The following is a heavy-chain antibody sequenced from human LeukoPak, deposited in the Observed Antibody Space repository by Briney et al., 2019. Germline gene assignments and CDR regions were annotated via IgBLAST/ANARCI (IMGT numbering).Heavy chain of an antibody. CDR2: IYSGGNT. CDR3: ASNGGNSGTFLQLDY. V-gene: IGHV3-66*02. D-gene: IGHD1-26*01. Sequence: GESLRLSCAASGFTVSTTYMTWVRQAPGKGLEWVSVIYSGGNTYHTDSVKGRFTIFRDNSENTLYLQMNSLRAEDTAVYYCASNGGNSGTFLQLDYWGQGTLVTVSS. J-gene: IGHJ4*02. CDR1: GFTVSTTY.